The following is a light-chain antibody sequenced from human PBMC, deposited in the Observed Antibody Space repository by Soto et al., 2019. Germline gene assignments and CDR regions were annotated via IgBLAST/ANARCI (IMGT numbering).Light chain of an antibody. V-gene: IGLV2-8*01. Sequence: QSALTQPPSASGSPGQSVTISCTGTSSDVGGYRYVSWYQQHPGKAPKVMIYEVTKRPSGVPDRFSGSKSGNTASLTVSGLQAEDEADYYCSSYAGSNNLLFGGGTKLTVL. CDR3: SSYAGSNNLL. CDR1: SSDVGGYRY. J-gene: IGLJ2*01. CDR2: EVT.